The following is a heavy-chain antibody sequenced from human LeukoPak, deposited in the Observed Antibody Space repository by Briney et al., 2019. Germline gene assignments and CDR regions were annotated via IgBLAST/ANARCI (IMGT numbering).Heavy chain of an antibody. J-gene: IGHJ4*02. D-gene: IGHD5-18*01. Sequence: ASVRVSCKASGYTFTSYDINWVRQATGQGLEWMGWMNPNNGNTGYAQKFQGRVTMTRDTSISTAYMDLSRLRSDDTAVYYCARPRAFSYGQMYYFDYWGQGALVTVSS. CDR1: GYTFTSYD. CDR3: ARPRAFSYGQMYYFDY. V-gene: IGHV1-8*01. CDR2: MNPNNGNT.